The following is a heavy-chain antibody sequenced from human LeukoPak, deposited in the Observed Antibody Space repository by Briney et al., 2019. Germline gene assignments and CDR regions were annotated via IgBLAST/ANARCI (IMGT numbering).Heavy chain of an antibody. D-gene: IGHD5-12*01. CDR3: ARGYRDYFNY. CDR2: IYYSGST. J-gene: IGHJ4*02. CDR1: GGXISSGGYY. Sequence: SQTLSLTCTVSGGXISSGGYYWSWIRQHPGRGLEWIGYIYYSGSTYYNPSLKSRVTISVDTSKNQFSLKLSSVTAADTAVYYCARGYRDYFNYWGQGTLVTVSS. V-gene: IGHV4-31*03.